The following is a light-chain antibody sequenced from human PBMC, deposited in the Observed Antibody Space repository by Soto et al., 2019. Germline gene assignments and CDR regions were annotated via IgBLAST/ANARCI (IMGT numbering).Light chain of an antibody. CDR2: KVS. J-gene: IGKJ1*01. V-gene: IGKV2-24*01. Sequence: DIVMTQTPLSSPVTLGQAASISCRSSQSLLHSDGNTYVSWFQQRPGQPPRPLIYKVSDRFSGVPDSLSGSGAGSDFTLTISGAEAEDVGISYCMQATQSHWTFGQGTKVEIK. CDR3: MQATQSHWT. CDR1: QSLLHSDGNTY.